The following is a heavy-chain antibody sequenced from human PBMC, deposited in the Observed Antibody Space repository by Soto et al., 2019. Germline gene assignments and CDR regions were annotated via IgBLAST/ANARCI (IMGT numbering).Heavy chain of an antibody. D-gene: IGHD2-8*01. Sequence: GGSLRLSCAASGFTLRDHWMHWVRQAPGKGLVWLARISNDSSEIYYADSVKGRFIISRDNAKNTLYLQMNSLRVEDTAVYYCARDRLLYAGSVSYFDSWGHGTLVTVSS. V-gene: IGHV3-74*01. J-gene: IGHJ4*01. CDR3: ARDRLLYAGSVSYFDS. CDR2: ISNDSSEI. CDR1: GFTLRDHW.